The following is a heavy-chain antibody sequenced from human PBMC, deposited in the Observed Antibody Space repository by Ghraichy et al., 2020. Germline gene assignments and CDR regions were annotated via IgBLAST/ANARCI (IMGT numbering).Heavy chain of an antibody. CDR1: GGSISSYY. CDR3: ARVGSSVKFDP. D-gene: IGHD6-19*01. J-gene: IGHJ5*02. V-gene: IGHV4-59*01. CDR2: IYYSGST. Sequence: SETLSLTCTVSGGSISSYYWSWIRQPPGKGLEWIGYIYYSGSTNYNPSLKSRVTISVDTSKNQFSLKLSSVTAADTAVYYCARVGSSVKFDPWGQGTLVTVSS.